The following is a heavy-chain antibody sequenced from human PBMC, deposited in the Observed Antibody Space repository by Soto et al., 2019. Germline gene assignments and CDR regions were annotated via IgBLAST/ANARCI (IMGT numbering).Heavy chain of an antibody. CDR3: AKDLRYGSGSSYRPFDY. CDR1: GFSFSDYA. V-gene: IGHV3-23*01. Sequence: EVQLLESGGGLVQPGGSLRLSCAASGFSFSDYAMSWVRRAPGKGLEWVSVISNGGGSTSYADSVKGRFTISRDNSKNTLYLQMNSLRGDDTAVYYCAKDLRYGSGSSYRPFDYWGQGTLVTVSS. CDR2: ISNGGGST. D-gene: IGHD3-10*01. J-gene: IGHJ4*02.